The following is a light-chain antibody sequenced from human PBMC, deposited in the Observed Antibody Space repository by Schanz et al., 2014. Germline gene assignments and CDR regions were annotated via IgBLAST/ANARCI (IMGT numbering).Light chain of an antibody. CDR1: QSVSSSY. J-gene: IGKJ2*01. CDR2: GAS. CDR3: QQYGSSPPVYT. Sequence: PGERATLSCRASQSVSSSYLAWYQQKPGQAPRLLIYGASSRATGIPDRFSGSGSGTDFTLTISRLEPEDFALYYCQQYGSSPPVYTFGQGTKLEIK. V-gene: IGKV3-20*01.